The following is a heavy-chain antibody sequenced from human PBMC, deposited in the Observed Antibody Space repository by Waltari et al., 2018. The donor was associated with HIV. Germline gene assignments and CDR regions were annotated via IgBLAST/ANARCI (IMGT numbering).Heavy chain of an antibody. V-gene: IGHV3-33*01. D-gene: IGHD3-16*01. J-gene: IGHJ4*02. CDR1: GFRFSIYG. CDR3: ARDSQAANDSLDC. Sequence: QVQLVESGGGVVQPGRSLRLSCAASGFRFSIYGMHWVRQAPGKGLEWVAAIWPDGMIKYYVDSVKGRFTISRDNSKKTLYLQMNSLRAEDTAVYFCARDSQAANDSLDCWGQGTLVTVSS. CDR2: IWPDGMIK.